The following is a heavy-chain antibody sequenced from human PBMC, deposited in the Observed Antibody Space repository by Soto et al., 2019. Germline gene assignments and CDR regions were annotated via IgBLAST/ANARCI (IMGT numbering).Heavy chain of an antibody. Sequence: SETLSLTCTVSGGSISSSSYYWGWIRQPPGKGLEWIGSIYYSGSTYYNPSLKSRVTISVDTSKNQFSLKLSSVTAADTAVYYCARQYSSSWYYHYWGQGTLVTVSS. CDR2: IYYSGST. CDR1: GGSISSSSYY. J-gene: IGHJ4*02. D-gene: IGHD6-13*01. CDR3: ARQYSSSWYYHY. V-gene: IGHV4-39*01.